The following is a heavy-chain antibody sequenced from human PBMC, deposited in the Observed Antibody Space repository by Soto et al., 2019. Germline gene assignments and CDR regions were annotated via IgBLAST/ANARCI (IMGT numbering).Heavy chain of an antibody. Sequence: QVQLQQWGAGLLKPSETLSLTCAVYGGSFSGYYWSWIRQPPGKGLEWIGEINHSGSTNYNPSLKRRVTISVDASKNQFSLKLSSVTAADTAVYYCARGRWYYYGSGSQNDHGWFDPWGQGTLVTVSS. CDR1: GGSFSGYY. CDR3: ARGRWYYYGSGSQNDHGWFDP. J-gene: IGHJ5*02. V-gene: IGHV4-34*01. CDR2: INHSGST. D-gene: IGHD3-10*01.